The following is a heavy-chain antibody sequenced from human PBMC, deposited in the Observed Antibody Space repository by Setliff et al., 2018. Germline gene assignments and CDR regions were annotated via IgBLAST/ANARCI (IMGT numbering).Heavy chain of an antibody. Sequence: GESLKISCAASGLSFRNMWMSWVRQAPGKGLEWVGRLKSGTTDYAAPVKGRFTISRDDSGSTVYLQMNSLKSEDSGLYFCTTGQYWGQGTLVTVSS. CDR2: LKSGTT. D-gene: IGHD4-4*01. J-gene: IGHJ4*02. CDR1: GLSFRNMW. CDR3: TTGQY. V-gene: IGHV3-15*01.